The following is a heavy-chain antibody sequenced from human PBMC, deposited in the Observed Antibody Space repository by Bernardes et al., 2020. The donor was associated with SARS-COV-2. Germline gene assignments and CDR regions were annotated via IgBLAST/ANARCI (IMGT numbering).Heavy chain of an antibody. Sequence: GGSLRLSCAASGFTFSSYWMSWVRQAPGKGLEWVANIKQDGSEKYYVDSVKGRFTISRDNAKNSLYLQMNSLRAEDTAVYYCARDKDGVVPAASNWGQGTLVTVSS. V-gene: IGHV3-7*01. CDR3: ARDKDGVVPAASN. D-gene: IGHD2-2*01. CDR1: GFTFSSYW. J-gene: IGHJ4*02. CDR2: IKQDGSEK.